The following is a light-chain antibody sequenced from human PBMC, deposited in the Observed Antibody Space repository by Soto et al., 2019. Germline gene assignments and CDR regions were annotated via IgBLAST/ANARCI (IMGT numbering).Light chain of an antibody. CDR3: QQYNNGWT. J-gene: IGKJ1*01. Sequence: EIVMTQSPATLSVSPGERATLSCRASQSVSSNLAWYQQKPGQAPRLLIYGASTRATGIPARFSGSGSGTEFTLTISSLQSEDFAVYYCQQYNNGWTFGQGTKVEF. CDR2: GAS. V-gene: IGKV3-15*01. CDR1: QSVSSN.